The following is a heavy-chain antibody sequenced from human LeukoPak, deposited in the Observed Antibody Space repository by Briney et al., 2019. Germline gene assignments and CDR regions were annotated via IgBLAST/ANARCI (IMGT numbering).Heavy chain of an antibody. CDR1: GGTFTKYS. D-gene: IGHD3-16*01. Sequence: SVKVSYKVSGGTFTKYSIRWVRQAPGQGLEWMGRTIPILGVEHHAQKFQGRVTITADLSPSTAYMDVSSLRSDDTAVYYCARVKAVGVPVAIDAYFDYGMDVWGQGTTVIVSS. J-gene: IGHJ6*02. CDR2: TIPILGVE. V-gene: IGHV1-69*02. CDR3: ARVKAVGVPVAIDAYFDYGMDV.